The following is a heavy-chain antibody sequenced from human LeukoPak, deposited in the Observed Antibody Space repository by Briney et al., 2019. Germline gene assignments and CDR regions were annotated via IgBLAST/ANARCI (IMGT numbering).Heavy chain of an antibody. V-gene: IGHV3-48*04. CDR3: AELGITMIGGV. Sequence: GGSLRLSCAASGFTFSSYGMHWVRQAPGKGLEGGSYISSSGSTIYYAGSVKGRFTISRDNAKNSLYLQMNSLRAEDTAVYYCAELGITMIGGVWGKGTTVTISS. CDR1: GFTFSSYG. CDR2: ISSSGSTI. J-gene: IGHJ6*04. D-gene: IGHD3-10*02.